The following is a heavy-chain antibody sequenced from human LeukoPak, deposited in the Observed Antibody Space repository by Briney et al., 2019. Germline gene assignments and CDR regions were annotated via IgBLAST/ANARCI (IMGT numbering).Heavy chain of an antibody. V-gene: IGHV1-46*01. J-gene: IGHJ4*02. D-gene: IGHD2-2*01. CDR2: INPSGGST. CDR3: ARDSRVAVPSLGH. Sequence: ASVKVSCKASGYTFTSYYMHWVRQAPGQGLEWMGIINPSGGSTTYAQKFQGRVTMTRDTSTSTVYMELSSLRSEDTAVYYCARDSRVAVPSLGHWGQGTLVSVSS. CDR1: GYTFTSYY.